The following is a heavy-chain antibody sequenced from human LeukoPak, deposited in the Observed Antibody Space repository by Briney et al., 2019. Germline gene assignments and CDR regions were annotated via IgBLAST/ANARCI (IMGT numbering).Heavy chain of an antibody. J-gene: IGHJ5*02. CDR3: ARDALSGGWFTSETWFDP. Sequence: ASVKVSCKASGYTFSSYSMNWVRQAPGQGLEWMGWINTNTGNPTYAQGFTGRFVFSLDTSVSTAYLQISSLKAEDTAVYYCARDALSGGWFTSETWFDPWGQGTLVTVSS. V-gene: IGHV7-4-1*02. CDR2: INTNTGNP. CDR1: GYTFSSYS. D-gene: IGHD6-19*01.